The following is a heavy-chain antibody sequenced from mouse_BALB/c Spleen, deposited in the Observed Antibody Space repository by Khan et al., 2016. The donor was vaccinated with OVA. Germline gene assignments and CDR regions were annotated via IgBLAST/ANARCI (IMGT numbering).Heavy chain of an antibody. D-gene: IGHD2-2*01. CDR3: AIYGYVAWFAY. V-gene: IGHV1S135*01. J-gene: IGHJ3*01. Sequence: IQLVQTGPELMKPGASVKISCKASGYSFTSYYLHWVMQSHGESLEWIGYVDPFSGGTTYNQKFKGKATLTVDKSSSTAYMHLSHLTSDDSAVYDCAIYGYVAWFAYWGQGTLVTVSA. CDR2: VDPFSGGT. CDR1: GYSFTSYY.